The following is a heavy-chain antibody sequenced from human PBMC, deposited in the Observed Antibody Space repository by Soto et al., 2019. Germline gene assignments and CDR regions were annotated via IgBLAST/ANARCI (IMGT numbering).Heavy chain of an antibody. CDR3: ARSGSGSLADY. D-gene: IGHD3-10*01. CDR2: IIPILGIA. CDR1: GGTFSSYT. V-gene: IGHV1-69*02. J-gene: IGHJ4*02. Sequence: ASVKVSCKASGGTFSSYTISWVRQAPGQGLEWMGRIIPILGIANYAQKFQGRVTITADKSTSTAYMELSSLRSEDTAVYYCARSGSGSLADYWGQGTLVTVSS.